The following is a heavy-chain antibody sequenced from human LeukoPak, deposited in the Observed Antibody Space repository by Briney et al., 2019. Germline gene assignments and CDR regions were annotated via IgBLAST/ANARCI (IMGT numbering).Heavy chain of an antibody. CDR3: ATGFLEWLLSPLGSFYYGMDV. CDR1: GFTFRDYT. V-gene: IGHV3-21*01. D-gene: IGHD3-3*01. Sequence: PGGSLRLSCAASGFTFRDYTMNWVRQAPGKGLEWVSAIDKGGSYIKYADSVKGRFTISRDNAKNSLYLQMNSLRAEDTAVYYCATGFLEWLLSPLGSFYYGMDVWGQGTTVTVSS. J-gene: IGHJ6*02. CDR2: IDKGGSYI.